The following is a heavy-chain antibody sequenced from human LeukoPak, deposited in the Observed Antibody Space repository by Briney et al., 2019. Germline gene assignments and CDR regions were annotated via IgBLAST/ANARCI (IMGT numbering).Heavy chain of an antibody. CDR2: ISNSGGST. CDR1: GFTFSSYA. CDR3: ATETSSSFDY. J-gene: IGHJ4*02. Sequence: PGGSLRLSCAASGFTFSSYAMNWVRQAPGKGLEWVSGISNSGGSTYYADSVKGRFTISRDNSENTLYLQMNSLRAEDTAVYYCATETSSSFDYWGQGTLLTVSS. V-gene: IGHV3-23*01. D-gene: IGHD6-6*01.